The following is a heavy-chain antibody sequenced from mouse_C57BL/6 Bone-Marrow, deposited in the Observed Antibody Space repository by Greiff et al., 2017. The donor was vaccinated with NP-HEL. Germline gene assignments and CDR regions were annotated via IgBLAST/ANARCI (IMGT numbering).Heavy chain of an antibody. CDR1: GFSLTSYG. J-gene: IGHJ1*03. Sequence: QVHLPPSGNGLVQPSQSLSITCTVSGFSLTSYGVHWVRQSPGKGLEWLGVIWSGGSTDYNAAFISRLSISKDNSKSQVFFKMNSLQADDTAIYYCASPSYYAYWYFDVWGTGTTVTVSS. D-gene: IGHD2-10*01. V-gene: IGHV2-2*01. CDR3: ASPSYYAYWYFDV. CDR2: IWSGGST.